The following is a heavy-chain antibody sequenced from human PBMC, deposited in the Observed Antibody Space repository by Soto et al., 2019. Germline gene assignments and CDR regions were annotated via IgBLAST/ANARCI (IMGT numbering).Heavy chain of an antibody. CDR3: ARLPKGSLVTA. Sequence: EVQLVETGGALIQPGGSLRLSCAASGFPVNATYLSWVRQAPGKGLEWLSVLYADGSTYYIDSVKGRFRISRDSSKNTLYLQMDSLRDDDTATYYCARLPKGSLVTAWGQGTRVTVSS. D-gene: IGHD2-21*02. CDR1: GFPVNATY. V-gene: IGHV3-53*02. J-gene: IGHJ4*02. CDR2: LYADGST.